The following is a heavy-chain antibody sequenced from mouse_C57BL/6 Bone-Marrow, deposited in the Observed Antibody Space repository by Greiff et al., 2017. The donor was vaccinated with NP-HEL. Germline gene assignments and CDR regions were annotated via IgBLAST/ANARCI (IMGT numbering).Heavy chain of an antibody. Sequence: VQLQQSGPVLVKPGASVKMSCKASGYTFTDYYMNWVKQSHGKSLEWIGVINPYNGGTSYNQKFKGKATLTVDKSSSTAYMELNSLTSEDSAVYYCARRHYYGSSYEGFDYWGQGTTLTVSS. V-gene: IGHV1-19*01. J-gene: IGHJ2*01. D-gene: IGHD1-1*01. CDR2: INPYNGGT. CDR3: ARRHYYGSSYEGFDY. CDR1: GYTFTDYY.